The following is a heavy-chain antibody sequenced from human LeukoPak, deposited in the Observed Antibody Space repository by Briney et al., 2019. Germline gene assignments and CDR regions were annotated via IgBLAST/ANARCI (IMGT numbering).Heavy chain of an antibody. CDR3: ARDRYCSSGGCPLDY. V-gene: IGHV3-48*01. D-gene: IGHD2-15*01. J-gene: IGHJ4*02. Sequence: GGSLRLSCAASGFTFSSYSMNWVRQAPGKGLEWVSYISSLSGTIHYADSVTGRFIISRDNAKNSLYVQMISLRAEDTAVYYCARDRYCSSGGCPLDYWGQGTLVTVSS. CDR1: GFTFSSYS. CDR2: ISSLSGTI.